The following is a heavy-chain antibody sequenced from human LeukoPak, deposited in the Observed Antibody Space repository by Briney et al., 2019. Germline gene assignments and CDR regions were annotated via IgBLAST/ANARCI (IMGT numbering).Heavy chain of an antibody. D-gene: IGHD3-3*01. CDR1: GYTFTSYG. Sequence: ASVNVSCKASGYTFTSYGISWVRQAPGQGLEWMGWISAYNGNTNYAQKLQGRVTMTTDTSTSTAYMELRSLRSDDTAVYYCARVIGPTYYDFWSGYASDYWGQGTLVTVSS. CDR2: ISAYNGNT. J-gene: IGHJ4*02. V-gene: IGHV1-18*01. CDR3: ARVIGPTYYDFWSGYASDY.